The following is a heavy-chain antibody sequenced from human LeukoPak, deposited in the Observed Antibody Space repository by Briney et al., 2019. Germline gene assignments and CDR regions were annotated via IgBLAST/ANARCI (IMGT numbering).Heavy chain of an antibody. Sequence: GGSLRLSCSVSGFTFSTYVMHWVRQAPGKGLEYVSAISSNGDNTYYADSVKGRFTISRDNAKNSLYLQMNSLRAEDTAVYYCARGLAVDYWGQGTLVTVSS. V-gene: IGHV3-64*04. CDR1: GFTFSTYV. J-gene: IGHJ4*02. CDR3: ARGLAVDY. CDR2: ISSNGDNT.